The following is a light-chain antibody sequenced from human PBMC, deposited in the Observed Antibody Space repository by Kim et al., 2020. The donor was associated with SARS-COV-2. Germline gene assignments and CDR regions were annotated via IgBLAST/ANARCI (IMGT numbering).Light chain of an antibody. Sequence: EIVMTQSPATLSVSPGERATLSCRASQSVSSNLAWYQQKPGQAPRLLIYGASTRATGIPARFSGSGSGTEFTLTISSLQSEDFAVYYCQQYNNWPWTFGQGTKLHI. V-gene: IGKV3-15*01. J-gene: IGKJ1*01. CDR3: QQYNNWPWT. CDR2: GAS. CDR1: QSVSSN.